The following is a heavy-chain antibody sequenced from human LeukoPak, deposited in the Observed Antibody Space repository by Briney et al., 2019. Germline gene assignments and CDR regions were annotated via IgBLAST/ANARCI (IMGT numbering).Heavy chain of an antibody. CDR2: INPSGGGS. CDR1: GYTFTSYY. J-gene: IGHJ6*03. D-gene: IGHD2-15*01. CDR3: ARGGGEHCSGGSCYTRDLYMDV. V-gene: IGHV1-46*01. Sequence: ASVKVSCKASGYTFTSYYMHWVRQAPGQGLEWMGIINPSGGGSSYAQKFQGRVTMTRDKSTSTVYMELSSLTSEDTAVYYCARGGGEHCSGGSCYTRDLYMDVWGKGTTVTVSS.